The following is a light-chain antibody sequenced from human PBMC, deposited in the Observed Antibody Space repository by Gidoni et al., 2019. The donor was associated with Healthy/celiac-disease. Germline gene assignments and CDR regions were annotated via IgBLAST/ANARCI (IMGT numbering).Light chain of an antibody. J-gene: IGKJ1*01. CDR1: QSVSSY. CDR3: QQRSNWPPT. V-gene: IGKV3-11*01. CDR2: DAS. Sequence: EIVLTQSPATLSLSPGERATLSCRASQSVSSYLAWYQQKPGQAPRLLIYDASNRATGIPARFSGSGSGTDFTLTISSLEPEDCAVYYCQQRSNWPPTFGQXAKVEIK.